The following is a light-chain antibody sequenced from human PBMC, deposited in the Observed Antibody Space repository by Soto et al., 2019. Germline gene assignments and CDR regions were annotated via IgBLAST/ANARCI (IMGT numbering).Light chain of an antibody. CDR2: GIS. CDR1: QTIGRN. Sequence: EIVMTQSPGTLSLSPGETATLSCRASQTIGRNYLAWYQQKPGQAPRLLIYGISTRAADIPARFSGSGSGTDFTLTISSLQSEDFAVYYCQQHSKWPIPFGQGTRLEIK. J-gene: IGKJ5*01. V-gene: IGKV3-15*01. CDR3: QQHSKWPIP.